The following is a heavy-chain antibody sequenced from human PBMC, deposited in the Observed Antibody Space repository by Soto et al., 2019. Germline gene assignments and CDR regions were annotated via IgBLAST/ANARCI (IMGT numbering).Heavy chain of an antibody. Sequence: QLVQSGAEVKKPGASVKVSCKASGYTFTTSGFNWVRQAPGQGLEWMGWISAKSGNTNYAQKLQGGVTMTTDTSTSTVDLELKSLTSDDTAIYYCTRAGASDWNYVSTSSWGQGTLVTVSS. V-gene: IGHV1-18*04. CDR1: GYTFTTSG. CDR3: TRAGASDWNYVSTSS. J-gene: IGHJ5*01. CDR2: ISAKSGNT. D-gene: IGHD1-7*01.